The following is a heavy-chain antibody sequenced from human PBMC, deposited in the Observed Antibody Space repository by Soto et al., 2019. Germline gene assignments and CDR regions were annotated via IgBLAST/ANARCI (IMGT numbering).Heavy chain of an antibody. V-gene: IGHV1-69*13. D-gene: IGHD3-16*02. CDR1: GGTFSSYA. CDR2: IIPLFGTT. Sequence: SVKVSCKAFGGTFSSYAISWVRQARGQGLEWMGGIIPLFGTTNYAPKFQGRVAITADERARTAYMDLSSLKSEDTAVYYCATNNRAGYHFDYWGQGTLVTVSS. J-gene: IGHJ4*02. CDR3: ATNNRAGYHFDY.